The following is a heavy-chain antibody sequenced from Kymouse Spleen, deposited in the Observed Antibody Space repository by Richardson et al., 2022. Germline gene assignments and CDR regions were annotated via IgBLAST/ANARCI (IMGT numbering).Heavy chain of an antibody. J-gene: IGHJ6*02. CDR2: IWYDGSNK. V-gene: IGHV3-33*01. D-gene: IGHD1-26*01. CDR3: ARDYSGSYYYYYGMDV. CDR1: GFTFSSYG. Sequence: QVQLVESGGGVVQPGRSLRLSCAASGFTFSSYGMHWVRQAPGKGLEWVAVIWYDGSNKYYADSVKGRFTISRDNSKNTLYLQMNSLRAEDTAVYYCARDYSGSYYYYYGMDVWGQGTTVTVSS.